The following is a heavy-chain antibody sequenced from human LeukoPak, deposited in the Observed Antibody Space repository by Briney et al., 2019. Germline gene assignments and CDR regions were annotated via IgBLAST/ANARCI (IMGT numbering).Heavy chain of an antibody. V-gene: IGHV1-2*02. Sequence: ASVKVSCKASGYTFTGYYMHRVRQAPGQGLEWMGWINPNSGGTNYAQKFQGRVTMTRDTSISTAYMELSRLRSDDTAVYYCARFIPLYSGSEGDAFDIWGQGTMVTVSS. J-gene: IGHJ3*02. CDR3: ARFIPLYSGSEGDAFDI. D-gene: IGHD1-26*01. CDR2: INPNSGGT. CDR1: GYTFTGYY.